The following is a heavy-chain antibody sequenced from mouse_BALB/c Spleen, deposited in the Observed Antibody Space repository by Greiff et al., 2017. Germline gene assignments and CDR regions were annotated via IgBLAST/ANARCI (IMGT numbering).Heavy chain of an antibody. V-gene: IGHV3-2*02. D-gene: IGHD2-1*01. CDR1: GYSITSDYA. Sequence: EVKLLESGPGLVKPSQSLSLTCTVTGYSITSDYAWNWIRQFPGNKLEWMGYISYSGSTSYNPSLKSRISITRDTSKNQFFLQLNSVTTEDTATYYCARGDYGNYGAMDYWGQGTSVTVSS. CDR3: ARGDYGNYGAMDY. CDR2: ISYSGST. J-gene: IGHJ4*01.